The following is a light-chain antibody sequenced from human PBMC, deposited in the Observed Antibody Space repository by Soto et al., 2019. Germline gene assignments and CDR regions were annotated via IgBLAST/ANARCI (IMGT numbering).Light chain of an antibody. CDR2: KVS. V-gene: IGKV2-30*02. Sequence: VVMTQSPLSLPVTLGQPASISCRSNQSLVHSDGIAYFSWFQQRPGRSPRRXIYKVSNRDSGVPARFSGSGSGTDFTLKISRGEAEDVGVYYCMQFTHWPWTFGQGTKVDIK. J-gene: IGKJ1*01. CDR3: MQFTHWPWT. CDR1: QSLVHSDGIAY.